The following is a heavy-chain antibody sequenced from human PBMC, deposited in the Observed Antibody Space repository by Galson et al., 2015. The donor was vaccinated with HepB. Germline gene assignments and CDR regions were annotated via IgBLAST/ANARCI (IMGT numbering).Heavy chain of an antibody. D-gene: IGHD5-24*01. J-gene: IGHJ5*02. CDR1: GDSSTSDY. CDR2: IYNSGRT. CDR3: ARQGDTEDGYNYGSWFDP. Sequence: ETLSLTCTVSGDSSTSDYWSWIRQPPGKGLEWIGYIYNSGRTNYNPSLKSRVTISVDTSKNQFSLRLSSVTAADTAVYYCARQGDTEDGYNYGSWFDPWGQGTLVTVSS. V-gene: IGHV4-59*08.